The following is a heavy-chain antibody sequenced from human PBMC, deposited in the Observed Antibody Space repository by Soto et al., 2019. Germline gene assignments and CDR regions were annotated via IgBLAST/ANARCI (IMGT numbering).Heavy chain of an antibody. CDR1: CYSISSGYY. J-gene: IGHJ3*02. V-gene: IGHV4-38-2*01. D-gene: IGHD3-22*01. Sequence: SETLSLTCAVSCYSISSGYYWGWIRQPPGKGLEWIGSIYHSGSTYYNPSLKSRVTISVDTSKNQFSLKLSSVTAADTAVYYCARAYYYDSSGFAFDIWGQGTMVTVSS. CDR2: IYHSGST. CDR3: ARAYYYDSSGFAFDI.